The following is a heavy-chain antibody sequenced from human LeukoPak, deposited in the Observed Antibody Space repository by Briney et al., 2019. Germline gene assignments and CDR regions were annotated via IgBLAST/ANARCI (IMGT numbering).Heavy chain of an antibody. J-gene: IGHJ3*02. Sequence: SETLSLTCTVSGGSISSFYWSWIRQPPGKGLEWIGYIYYSGSTNYNPSLKSRVTISVDTSKNQFSLKLSSVIAADTAVYYCARGFSCSSTSCQRDDAFDIWGQGTMVTVSS. CDR2: IYYSGST. D-gene: IGHD2-2*01. V-gene: IGHV4-59*01. CDR3: ARGFSCSSTSCQRDDAFDI. CDR1: GGSISSFY.